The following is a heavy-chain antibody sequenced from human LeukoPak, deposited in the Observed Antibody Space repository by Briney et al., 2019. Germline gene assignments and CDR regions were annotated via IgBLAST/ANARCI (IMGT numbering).Heavy chain of an antibody. J-gene: IGHJ4*02. D-gene: IGHD3-10*01. Sequence: GSLRLSCAASGFTFSSYGMNWVRQAPGKGLEWVSSISSGSSYIHYADSVKGRFTISRDNAKNSLYLQMNSLRAEDTAVYYCARDLRAALTGSNYWGQGTLVTVSS. CDR2: ISSGSSYI. CDR3: ARDLRAALTGSNY. CDR1: GFTFSSYG. V-gene: IGHV3-21*01.